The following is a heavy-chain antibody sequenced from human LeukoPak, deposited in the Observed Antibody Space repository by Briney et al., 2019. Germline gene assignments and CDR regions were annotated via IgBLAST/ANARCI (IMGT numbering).Heavy chain of an antibody. Sequence: GSLRLSCAASGFTFSSYGMHWVRQAPGKGLEWVAVISYDGSNKYYADSVKGRFTISRDNAKNSLYLQMSSLRVEDTAVYYCARWRGGMGLLNPPYFDYWGLGTLVTVSS. D-gene: IGHD3-3*01. J-gene: IGHJ4*02. CDR3: ARWRGGMGLLNPPYFDY. CDR1: GFTFSSYG. V-gene: IGHV3-30*03. CDR2: ISYDGSNK.